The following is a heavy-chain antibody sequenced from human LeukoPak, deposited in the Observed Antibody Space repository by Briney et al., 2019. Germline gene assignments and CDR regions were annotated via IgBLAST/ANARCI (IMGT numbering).Heavy chain of an antibody. J-gene: IGHJ4*02. CDR3: ARGEMATINIDY. Sequence: SVKVSCKASGGTFSSYAISWVRQAPGQGLEWMGGIIPIFGTANYAQKFQGRVTITADESTSTAYMEVRGLRSDDTAMYYCARGEMATINIDYWGQGTLVTVSS. V-gene: IGHV1-69*13. CDR1: GGTFSSYA. CDR2: IIPIFGTA. D-gene: IGHD5-24*01.